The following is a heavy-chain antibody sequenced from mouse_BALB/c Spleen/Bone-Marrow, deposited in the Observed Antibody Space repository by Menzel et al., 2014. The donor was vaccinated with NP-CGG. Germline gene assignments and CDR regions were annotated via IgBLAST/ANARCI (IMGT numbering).Heavy chain of an antibody. CDR3: ARQTYYDYDGYFDY. D-gene: IGHD2-4*01. CDR1: GFTFSSYG. Sequence: EVQRVESGGGLVQPGGSLKLSCAASGFTFSSYGMSWVRQTPDKRLEWVATISSGGSYTYYPDSVKGRFTISRDNAKNTLYLQMSSLKSEDTAMYYCARQTYYDYDGYFDYWGQGTTLTVSS. V-gene: IGHV5-6*01. CDR2: ISSGGSYT. J-gene: IGHJ2*01.